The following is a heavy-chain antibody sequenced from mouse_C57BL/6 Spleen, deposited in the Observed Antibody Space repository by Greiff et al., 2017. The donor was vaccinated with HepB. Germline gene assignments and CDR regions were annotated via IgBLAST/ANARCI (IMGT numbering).Heavy chain of an antibody. CDR3: ARGRITTVVVGNYYAMDY. Sequence: QVQLQQPGAELVKPGASVKLSCKASGYTFTSYWMHWVKQRPGQGLEWIGMIHPNSGSTNYNEKFKSKATLTVDKSSSTAYMQLSSLTSEDSAVYYCARGRITTVVVGNYYAMDYWGQGTSVTVSS. CDR1: GYTFTSYW. J-gene: IGHJ4*01. D-gene: IGHD1-1*01. V-gene: IGHV1-64*01. CDR2: IHPNSGST.